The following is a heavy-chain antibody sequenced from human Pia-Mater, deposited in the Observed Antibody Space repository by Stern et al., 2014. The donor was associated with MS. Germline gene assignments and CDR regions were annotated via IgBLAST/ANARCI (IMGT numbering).Heavy chain of an antibody. V-gene: IGHV3-48*02. CDR2: INSEGDTP. Sequence: VQLVESGGGLVEPGGSLRLTCVGSGFVFRRYSMGWVRQAPGKGLEWLSYINSEGDTPYYADSVRGRFTISRDDDKSSIFLQMTNLRDEDTAVYYCARGFLDNSFDLWGLGTVVTVSS. CDR1: GFVFRRYS. J-gene: IGHJ3*01. D-gene: IGHD5-24*01. CDR3: ARGFLDNSFDL.